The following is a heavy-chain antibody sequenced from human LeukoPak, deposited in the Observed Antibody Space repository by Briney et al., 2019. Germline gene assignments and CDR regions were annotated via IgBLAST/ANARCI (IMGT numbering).Heavy chain of an antibody. CDR1: GGSLISTTYY. CDR3: ARGGTFVSDY. CDR2: INQDGSEK. D-gene: IGHD1-1*01. J-gene: IGHJ4*02. V-gene: IGHV3-7*01. Sequence: PSETLSLTCAVSGGSLISTTYYWGWVRQAPGKGLEWVANINQDGSEKYYVDSMKGRFTVSRDNSKNSLYLQMDSLRAEDTAVYYCARGGTFVSDYWGQGTLVTVSS.